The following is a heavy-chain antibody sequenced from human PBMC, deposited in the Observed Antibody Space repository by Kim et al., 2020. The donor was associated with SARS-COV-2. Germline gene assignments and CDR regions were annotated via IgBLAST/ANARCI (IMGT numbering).Heavy chain of an antibody. CDR1: GGSFSGYY. V-gene: IGHV4-34*01. Sequence: SETLSLTCAVYGGSFSGYYWSWIRQPPGKGLEWIGEINHSGSTNYNPSLKSRVTISVDTSKNQFSLKLSSVTAADTAVYYCARVIAAAARDYYYGMDVWG. J-gene: IGHJ6*01. CDR2: INHSGST. D-gene: IGHD6-13*01. CDR3: ARVIAAAARDYYYGMDV.